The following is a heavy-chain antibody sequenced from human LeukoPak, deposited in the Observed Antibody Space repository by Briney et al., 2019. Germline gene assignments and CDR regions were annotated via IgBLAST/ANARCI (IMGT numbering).Heavy chain of an antibody. CDR1: GGSISSYY. CDR2: IYYSGST. D-gene: IGHD6-13*01. CDR3: ARHRGYSSSCLQD. V-gene: IGHV4-59*08. J-gene: IGHJ4*02. Sequence: SETLSLTCTVSGGSISSYYWSWIRQPPGKGLEWIGYIYYSGSTNYNPSFKSRVTISVDTSKDQFSLKLSSVTAADTAVYYCARHRGYSSSCLQDWGQGTLVTVSS.